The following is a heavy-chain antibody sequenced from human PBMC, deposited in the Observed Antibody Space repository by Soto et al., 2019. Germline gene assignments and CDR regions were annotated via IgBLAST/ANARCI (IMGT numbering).Heavy chain of an antibody. CDR2: IIPIFGTA. J-gene: IGHJ6*02. CDR1: GGTFSSYA. D-gene: IGHD2-15*01. Sequence: QVQLVQSGAEVKKPGSSVKVSCKASGGTFSSYAISWVRQAPGQGLEWMGGIIPIFGTANYAQKFQGRVTIAAEESTSTAYMELSSLRSEDTAVYYCARLIVVVVAAVGGYGMDVWGQGTTVTVSS. V-gene: IGHV1-69*12. CDR3: ARLIVVVVAAVGGYGMDV.